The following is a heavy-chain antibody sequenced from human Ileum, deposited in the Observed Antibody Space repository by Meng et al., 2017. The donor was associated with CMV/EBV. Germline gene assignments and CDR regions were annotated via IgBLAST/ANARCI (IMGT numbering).Heavy chain of an antibody. CDR1: SDFISGYQ. V-gene: IGHV4-4*07. J-gene: IGHJ3*01. CDR3: VRGFGSRNGEAFDF. D-gene: IGHD3-3*01. Sequence: HGQPQDSGPGVVKHSETLSLVWTVSSDFISGYQWSWIREPAGKGLEWLGRIFYNGITTHNPSLKSRVTMSVDTSKNQFSLKLSSVTAADTAVYYCVRGFGSRNGEAFDFWGQGTMVTV. CDR2: IFYNGIT.